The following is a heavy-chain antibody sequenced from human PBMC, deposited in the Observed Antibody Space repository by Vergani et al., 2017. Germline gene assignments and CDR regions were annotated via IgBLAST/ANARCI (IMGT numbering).Heavy chain of an antibody. CDR2: IYRTGRT. CDR1: GFSIDNGYY. D-gene: IGHD3-9*01. CDR3: AIRSGIVYDIFSGTQYFFDF. Sequence: QVQLQESGPGLVKPSETLSLTCAVSGFSIDNGYYWDWIRQPPGKGLEWIGSIYRTGRTHFNPSHKSRVTISVDTSNNHFSLRLNSLTAADTAVYYCAIRSGIVYDIFSGTQYFFDFWGQGTLVTVSS. J-gene: IGHJ4*02. V-gene: IGHV4-38-2*01.